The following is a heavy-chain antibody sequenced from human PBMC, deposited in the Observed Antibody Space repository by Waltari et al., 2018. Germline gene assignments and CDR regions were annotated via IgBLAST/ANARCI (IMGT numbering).Heavy chain of an antibody. V-gene: IGHV4-61*02. D-gene: IGHD5-18*01. CDR2: IYRSGVT. CDR1: GGSISTLNFY. J-gene: IGHJ6*02. Sequence: QVQLQESGPGLAKASQTLSLTCDVSGGSISTLNFYWSWIGQPAGKGLEWIGRIYRSGVTDYNPSLRGRATMFLDMSKNQFSLTVDSLIAADTAVYYCAVSPDTATSRAAFHFWGPGTTVSVSS. CDR3: AVSPDTATSRAAFHF.